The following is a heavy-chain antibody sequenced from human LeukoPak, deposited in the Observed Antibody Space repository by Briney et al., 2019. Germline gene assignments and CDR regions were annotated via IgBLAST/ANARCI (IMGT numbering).Heavy chain of an antibody. CDR3: ARQEMVRGVIMLFDY. CDR2: IYYSGST. J-gene: IGHJ4*02. CDR1: GGSISSYY. D-gene: IGHD3-10*01. Sequence: PSETLSLTCTVSGGSISSYYWSWIRQPPGKGLEWIGYIYYSGSTNYNPSLKSRVTISVDTSKNQFSLKLSSVTAADTAMYYCARQEMVRGVIMLFDYWGQGTLVTVSS. V-gene: IGHV4-59*08.